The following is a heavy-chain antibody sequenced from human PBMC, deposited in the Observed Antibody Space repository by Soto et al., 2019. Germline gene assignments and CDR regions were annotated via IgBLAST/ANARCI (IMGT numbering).Heavy chain of an antibody. D-gene: IGHD4-17*01. V-gene: IGHV3-23*01. CDR3: AKTPFGTVTTYYFDY. Sequence: EVQLLESGGGLVQPGGSLRLSFAASGFTFSSYAMSWVRQAPGKGLEWVSAISGSGGSTYYADSVKGRFTISRDNSKNTLYLQMNSLRAEDTAVYYCAKTPFGTVTTYYFDYWGQGTLVTVSS. CDR2: ISGSGGST. CDR1: GFTFSSYA. J-gene: IGHJ4*02.